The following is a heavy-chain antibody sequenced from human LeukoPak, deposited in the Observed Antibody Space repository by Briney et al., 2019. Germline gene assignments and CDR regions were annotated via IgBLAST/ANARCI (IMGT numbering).Heavy chain of an antibody. CDR1: GFTFSSYS. Sequence: GGSLRLSCAASGFTFSSYSMNWVRQAPGKGLEWVSSISSSSSYIYYADSVKGRFTISRDNAKNSLYLQMNSLRAEDTAVYYCARDRTIFGVAKSDYWGQGALVTVSS. CDR3: ARDRTIFGVAKSDY. CDR2: ISSSSSYI. D-gene: IGHD3-3*01. J-gene: IGHJ4*02. V-gene: IGHV3-21*01.